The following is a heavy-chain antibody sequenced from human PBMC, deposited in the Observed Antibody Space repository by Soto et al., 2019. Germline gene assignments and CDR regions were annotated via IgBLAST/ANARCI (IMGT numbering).Heavy chain of an antibody. V-gene: IGHV5-10-1*01. J-gene: IGHJ5*02. CDR3: ARAGSSWYYWFDP. Sequence: PGESLKISCKGSGYSFTSYWISWVRQMPGKGLEWMGRIDPSDSYTNYSPSFQGHVTISADKSISTAYLQWSSLKASDTAMYYCARAGSSWYYWFDPWGQGTLVTVSS. D-gene: IGHD6-13*01. CDR1: GYSFTSYW. CDR2: IDPSDSYT.